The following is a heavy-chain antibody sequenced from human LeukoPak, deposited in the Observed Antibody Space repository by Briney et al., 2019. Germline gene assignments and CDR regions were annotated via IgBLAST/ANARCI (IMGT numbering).Heavy chain of an antibody. CDR3: ARDLGWLQPFDY. Sequence: GGSLRLSCAASGFSFSTFGMHWVRQAPGKGLEWVAFIYYDGRNKFYADSVKGRFTISRDNAKNSLYLQMNSLRAEDTAVYYCARDLGWLQPFDYWGQGTLVTVSS. V-gene: IGHV3-30*12. CDR1: GFSFSTFG. D-gene: IGHD5-24*01. CDR2: IYYDGRNK. J-gene: IGHJ4*02.